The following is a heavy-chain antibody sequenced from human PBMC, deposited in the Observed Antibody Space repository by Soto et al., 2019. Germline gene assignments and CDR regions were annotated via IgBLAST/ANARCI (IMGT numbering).Heavy chain of an antibody. J-gene: IGHJ5*02. Sequence: ASVKVSCKDSGYTFTSYDINWVRQATGQGLEWMGWMNPNSGNTGYAQKFQGRVTMTRNTSISTAYMELSSLRSEDTAVYYCARALYSSSSWFDPWGQGTLVTVSS. CDR3: ARALYSSSSWFDP. V-gene: IGHV1-8*01. D-gene: IGHD6-6*01. CDR1: GYTFTSYD. CDR2: MNPNSGNT.